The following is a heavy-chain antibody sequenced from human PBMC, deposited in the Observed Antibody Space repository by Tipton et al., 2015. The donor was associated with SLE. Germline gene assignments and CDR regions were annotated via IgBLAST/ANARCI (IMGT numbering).Heavy chain of an antibody. V-gene: IGHV4-4*02. CDR3: ARRGFGEPHFDY. CDR2: IYHSGDT. J-gene: IGHJ4*02. Sequence: TLSLTCAVSGGSISSNNWWSWVRQPPGKGLEWIGEIYHSGDTNYSPSLKSRVTMSVDMSKNQFSLRLTSVTAADTAMYYCARRGFGEPHFDYWGQGTLVTVSS. CDR1: GGSISSNNW. D-gene: IGHD3-10*01.